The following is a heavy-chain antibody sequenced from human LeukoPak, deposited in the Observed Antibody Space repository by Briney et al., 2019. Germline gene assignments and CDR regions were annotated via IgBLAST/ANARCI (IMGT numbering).Heavy chain of an antibody. D-gene: IGHD2-2*01. J-gene: IGHJ6*03. CDR1: GFTFSSYA. V-gene: IGHV3-64*01. CDR3: ARECSSTSCYGYYYMDV. CDR2: ISSNGGST. Sequence: GGSLRLSCAASGFTFSSYAMHWVRQAPGKGLEYVSAISSNGGSTYYANSVKGRFTISRGNSKNTLYLQMGSLRAEDMAVYYCARECSSTSCYGYYYMDVWGKGTTVTVSS.